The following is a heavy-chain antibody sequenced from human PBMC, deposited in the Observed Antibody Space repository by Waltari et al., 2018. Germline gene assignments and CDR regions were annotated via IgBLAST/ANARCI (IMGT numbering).Heavy chain of an antibody. Sequence: QVQLQESGPGLVKPSETLSLICTVSGDSVTSDNYYWSWIRQPPGKGLEWIGYTYFSGTSNYNPSLKSRVTISVDTSKNQFSLHLTSVTAADTAVYYCARTTNGDYFWDYWGQGTLVTVSS. J-gene: IGHJ4*02. CDR1: GDSVTSDNYY. CDR3: ARTTNGDYFWDY. V-gene: IGHV4-61*01. CDR2: TYFSGTS. D-gene: IGHD4-17*01.